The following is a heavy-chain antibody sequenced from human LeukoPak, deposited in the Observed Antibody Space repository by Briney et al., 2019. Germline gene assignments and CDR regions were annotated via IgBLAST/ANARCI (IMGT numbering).Heavy chain of an antibody. CDR1: GGSFSGYF. Sequence: PSETLSLTCAVYGGSFSGYFWSWIRQPPGKGLEWIGEINHSGTTNYNPSLKSRVTISVDTSKNQFSLKLSSVTAADTAVYYCARVGHLSFGTPDVWGKGTTVTVSS. CDR2: INHSGTT. J-gene: IGHJ6*04. V-gene: IGHV4-34*01. CDR3: ARVGHLSFGTPDV. D-gene: IGHD3-16*01.